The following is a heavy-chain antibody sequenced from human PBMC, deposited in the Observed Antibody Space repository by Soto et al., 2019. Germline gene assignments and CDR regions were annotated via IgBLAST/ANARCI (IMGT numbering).Heavy chain of an antibody. CDR3: AKVGQGQWLDGYYFDY. J-gene: IGHJ4*02. CDR2: ISYDGSNK. D-gene: IGHD6-19*01. V-gene: IGHV3-30*18. CDR1: GFTFSSYG. Sequence: GGSLRLSCAASGFTFSSYGMHWVRQAPGKGLEWVAVISYDGSNKYYADSVKGRFTISRDNSKNTLYLQMNSLRAEDTAVYYCAKVGQGQWLDGYYFDYWGQGTLVTVSS.